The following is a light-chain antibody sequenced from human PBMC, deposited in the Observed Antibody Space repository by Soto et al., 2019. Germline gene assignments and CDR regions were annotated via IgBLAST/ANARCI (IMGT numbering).Light chain of an antibody. V-gene: IGLV2-14*01. J-gene: IGLJ3*02. Sequence: QSALTQPASVSGSPGQSITISCTGTSSDVGGYNYVSWYQQHPGKAPKLMIYGVSNRPSGVSSRFSGSKSGNTASLTISALQAEDEADYYCSSYTSSTTWVFGGGTKVTVL. CDR1: SSDVGGYNY. CDR2: GVS. CDR3: SSYTSSTTWV.